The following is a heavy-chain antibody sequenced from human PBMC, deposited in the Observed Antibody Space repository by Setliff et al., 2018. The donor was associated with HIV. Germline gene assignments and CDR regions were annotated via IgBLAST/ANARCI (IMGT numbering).Heavy chain of an antibody. CDR3: ARKVGGDFDY. CDR1: GGSFSGYY. V-gene: IGHV4-34*01. D-gene: IGHD2-2*01. CDR2: INHGGNS. J-gene: IGHJ4*02. Sequence: SETLSLTCAVYGGSFSGYYWSCIRQPPGKGLEWIGEINHGGNSNYNPSLKSRVTMSVDTSKNQLSLKVTSVTAADTAVYYCARKVGGDFDYWGQGTLVTVSS.